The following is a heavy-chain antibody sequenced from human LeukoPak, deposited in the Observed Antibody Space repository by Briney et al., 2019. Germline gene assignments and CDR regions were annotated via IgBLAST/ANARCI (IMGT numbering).Heavy chain of an antibody. J-gene: IGHJ4*02. CDR1: GFTFSTYA. V-gene: IGHV3-23*01. CDR2: ISGSSAST. CDR3: AVGSYYFDY. Sequence: GGSLRLSCAASGFTFSTYAMNWVRQAPGKGMEWVSGISGSSASTYYADSVKGRFTISRDNSKNTLYVQMNSLRAEDTAVYYCAVGSYYFDYWGQGTLVTVSS. D-gene: IGHD3-10*01.